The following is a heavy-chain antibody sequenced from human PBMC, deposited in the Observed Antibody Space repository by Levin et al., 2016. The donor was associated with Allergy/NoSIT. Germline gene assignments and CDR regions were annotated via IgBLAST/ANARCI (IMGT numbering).Heavy chain of an antibody. V-gene: IGHV3-30*03. CDR3: ARAGRRVEMATTGGNDAFDI. Sequence: GGSLRLSCAASGFTFSSYGMHWVRQAPGKGLEWVAVISYDGSNKYYADSVKGRFTISRDNSKNTLYLQMNSLRAEDTAVYYCARAGRRVEMATTGGNDAFDIWGQGTMVTVSS. CDR1: GFTFSSYG. CDR2: ISYDGSNK. J-gene: IGHJ3*02. D-gene: IGHD5-24*01.